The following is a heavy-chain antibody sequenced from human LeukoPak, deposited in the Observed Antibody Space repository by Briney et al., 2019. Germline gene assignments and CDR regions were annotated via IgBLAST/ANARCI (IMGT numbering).Heavy chain of an antibody. CDR3: AREPGWTIAARPFDY. CDR1: GSSFSGYY. CDR2: INHSRST. J-gene: IGHJ4*02. Sequence: PSETLSLTCGVSGSSFSGYYWSWIRQPPGKGLEWIGEINHSRSTNYNASLKSRVTISVDTSRKQFSLKLSSVSAADSAMYYCAREPGWTIAARPFDYCGQGTLVTVSS. V-gene: IGHV4-34*01. D-gene: IGHD6-6*01.